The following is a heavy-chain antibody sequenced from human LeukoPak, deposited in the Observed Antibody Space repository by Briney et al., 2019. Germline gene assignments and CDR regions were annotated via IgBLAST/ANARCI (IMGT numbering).Heavy chain of an antibody. CDR2: INHSGST. CDR3: ARHRSEYMVRRYNWFDP. Sequence: PSETLSLTCAVYGGSFSGYYWSWIRQPPGKGLEWIGEINHSGSTNYNPSLKSRVTISVDTSKNQFSLKLSSVTAADTAVYYCARHRSEYMVRRYNWFDPWGQGTLVTVSS. CDR1: GGSFSGYY. D-gene: IGHD3-10*01. V-gene: IGHV4-34*01. J-gene: IGHJ5*02.